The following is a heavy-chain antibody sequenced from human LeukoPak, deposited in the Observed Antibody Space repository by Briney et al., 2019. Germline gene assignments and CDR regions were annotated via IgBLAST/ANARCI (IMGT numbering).Heavy chain of an antibody. V-gene: IGHV3-11*06. CDR3: ARGHYDVDV. Sequence: GGSLRLSCAASGFXFGDFYMTWIRQAPGKGLEWLSHISPSSTYTNFADSVKGRFTISRDNANNSLYLQMNSLRAEDTAVYYCARGHYDVDVWGQGTTVTVSS. J-gene: IGHJ6*02. CDR2: ISPSSTYT. CDR1: GFXFGDFY.